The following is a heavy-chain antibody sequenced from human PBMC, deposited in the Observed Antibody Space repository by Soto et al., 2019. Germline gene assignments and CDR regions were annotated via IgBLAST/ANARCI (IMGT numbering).Heavy chain of an antibody. CDR3: ARSRIAAAGLFDP. Sequence: LRLSCAASGFTFSSYWMHWVRQAPGKGLVWVSRINSDGSSTSYADSVKGRFTISRDNAKNTLYLQMNSLRAEDTAVYYCARSRIAAAGLFDPWGQGTLVTV. D-gene: IGHD6-13*01. J-gene: IGHJ5*02. CDR1: GFTFSSYW. CDR2: INSDGSST. V-gene: IGHV3-74*01.